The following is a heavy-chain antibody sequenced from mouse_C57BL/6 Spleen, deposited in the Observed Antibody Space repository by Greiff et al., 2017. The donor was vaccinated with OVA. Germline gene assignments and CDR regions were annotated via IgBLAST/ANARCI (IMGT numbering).Heavy chain of an antibody. CDR1: GFTFSDYY. J-gene: IGHJ4*01. CDR3: ARHESPYYYAMDY. Sequence: EVKLVESGGGLVQPGGSLKLSCAASGFTFSDYYMYWVRQTPEKRLEWVAYISNGGGSTYYPDTLKGRFTISRDNAKNTLYLQMSRLKSEDTAMYYCARHESPYYYAMDYWGQGTSVTVSS. CDR2: ISNGGGST. V-gene: IGHV5-12*01. D-gene: IGHD1-3*01.